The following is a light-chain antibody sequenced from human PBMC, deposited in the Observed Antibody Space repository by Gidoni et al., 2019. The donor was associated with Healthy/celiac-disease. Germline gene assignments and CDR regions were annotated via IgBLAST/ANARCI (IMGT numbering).Light chain of an antibody. CDR3: QHFNSYPFT. Sequence: AIELTQSPSSLSASVGDRVTITCGASQGISSALAWYQQTPGTAPKLLIYDASSLESGVPSSFSGSGAGTYFTLTISSLQPEYFATYYCQHFNSYPFTFGPGTKVDIK. CDR2: DAS. CDR1: QGISSA. V-gene: IGKV1-13*02. J-gene: IGKJ3*01.